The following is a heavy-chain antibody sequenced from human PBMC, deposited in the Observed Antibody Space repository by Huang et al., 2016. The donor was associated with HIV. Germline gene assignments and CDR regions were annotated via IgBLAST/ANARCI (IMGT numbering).Heavy chain of an antibody. D-gene: IGHD5-18*01. J-gene: IGHJ4*02. Sequence: EVQLVQSGAEVKKPGESLKISCKASGYTFTTYWIGWVRQMPGKGLEWMGLIFPGDSDTKYSPSFQGHVTMSADTSINTAYLEWSSLKASDTAVYYCARGGHGYSFGYWGQGTLVTVSS. CDR2: IFPGDSDT. V-gene: IGHV5-51*01. CDR1: GYTFTTYW. CDR3: ARGGHGYSFGY.